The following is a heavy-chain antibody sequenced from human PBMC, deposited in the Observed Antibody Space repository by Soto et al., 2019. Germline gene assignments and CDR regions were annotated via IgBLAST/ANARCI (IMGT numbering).Heavy chain of an antibody. CDR2: IFDIGEK. J-gene: IGHJ4*02. V-gene: IGHV2-26*01. CDR1: GFSLSDARMG. Sequence: QVTLKESGPVLVKPTETLTLTCTVSGFSLSDARMGVSWIRQPPGKALEWLAHIFDIGEKSYRTSLKSRLTISKDTSKSQVLLTMTNMDPVDTATYYCARIRGGYDYFDYWGQGTLVTVSS. D-gene: IGHD6-13*01. CDR3: ARIRGGYDYFDY.